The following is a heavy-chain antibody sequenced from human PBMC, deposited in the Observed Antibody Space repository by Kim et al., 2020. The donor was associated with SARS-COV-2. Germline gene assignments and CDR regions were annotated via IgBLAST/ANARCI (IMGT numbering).Heavy chain of an antibody. D-gene: IGHD3-16*02. V-gene: IGHV4-4*02. CDR2: IYHSGST. CDR3: ARLNDYIWGSYRFLDY. Sequence: SETLSLTCAVSGGSISSSNWWSWVRQPPGKGLEWIGEIYHSGSTNYNPSLKSRVTISVDKSKNQFSLKLSSVTAADTAVYYCARLNDYIWGSYRFLDYWGQGTLVTVSS. CDR1: GGSISSSNW. J-gene: IGHJ4*02.